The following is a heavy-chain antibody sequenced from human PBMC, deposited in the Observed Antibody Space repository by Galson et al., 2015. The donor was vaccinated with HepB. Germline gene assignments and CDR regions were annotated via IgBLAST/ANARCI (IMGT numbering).Heavy chain of an antibody. D-gene: IGHD5-18*01. CDR1: GFTFSSYG. J-gene: IGHJ4*02. CDR2: ISYDGSNK. Sequence: SLRLSCAASGFTFSSYGMHWVRQAPGKGLEWVAVISYDGSNKYYADSVKGRFTISRDNSKNTLYLQMNSLRAEDTAVYYCANERGYSYGCFDYWGQGTLVTVSS. CDR3: ANERGYSYGCFDY. V-gene: IGHV3-30*18.